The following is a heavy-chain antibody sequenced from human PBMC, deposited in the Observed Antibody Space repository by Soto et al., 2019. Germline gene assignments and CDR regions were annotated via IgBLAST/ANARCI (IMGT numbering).Heavy chain of an antibody. CDR3: ARQTLSYCSGGSCYSSNFDF. Sequence: QLQLQESGPGLVKPSETLSLTCIVSGDSISSSSYFWGWIRQPPGKGLEWIGPIYYSGSTYYNPSLKSRVTISVDTSKNQFSLKLSSVTAADTAVYYCARQTLSYCSGGSCYSSNFDFWGQGTLVTVSS. J-gene: IGHJ4*02. CDR1: GDSISSSSYF. CDR2: IYYSGST. D-gene: IGHD2-15*01. V-gene: IGHV4-39*01.